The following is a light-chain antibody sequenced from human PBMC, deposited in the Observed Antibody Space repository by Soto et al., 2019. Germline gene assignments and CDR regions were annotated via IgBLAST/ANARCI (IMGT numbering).Light chain of an antibody. CDR2: EVS. J-gene: IGLJ2*01. CDR1: SSDIGGYNY. V-gene: IGLV2-14*01. CDR3: SSYTYSSTLV. Sequence: QSVLTQPASVSGSPGQSITISCTGTSSDIGGYNYVSWYQQHPDKAPKLMIYEVSNRPSGVSNRFSGSKSGNTASLTISGLQADDEADYYCSSYTYSSTLVFGGGTKLTVL.